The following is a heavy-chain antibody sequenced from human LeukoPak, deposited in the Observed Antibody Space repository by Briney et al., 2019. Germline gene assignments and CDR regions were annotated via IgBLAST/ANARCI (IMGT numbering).Heavy chain of an antibody. V-gene: IGHV4-39*01. CDR2: IRYSGNT. J-gene: IGHJ4*02. CDR1: GGSVSSSSYY. D-gene: IGHD5-18*01. CDR3: ARQPQSEYSYGFEDH. Sequence: SETLSLTCTVSGGSVSSSSYYWGWIRQPPGKGLEWIASIRYSGNTFSNLSLKSLPTISLHTSKYQFSLRLNSVSAADTAVYYCARQPQSEYSYGFEDHWGQGILVTVSS.